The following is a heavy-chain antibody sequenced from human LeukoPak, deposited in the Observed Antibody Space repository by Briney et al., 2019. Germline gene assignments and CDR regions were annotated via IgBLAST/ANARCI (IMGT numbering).Heavy chain of an antibody. J-gene: IGHJ3*02. D-gene: IGHD2-2*01. CDR2: INPNSGGT. CDR1: GYTFSGYY. Sequence: ASVKVSCKASGYTFSGYYMHWVRQAPGQGLEWMGWINPNSGGTNYAQKFQGRVTLTRDTSISTAYMELSSLTSDDTAVYYCARDLRGYCSSTSCHAFDIWGQGTMVTVSS. CDR3: ARDLRGYCSSTSCHAFDI. V-gene: IGHV1-2*02.